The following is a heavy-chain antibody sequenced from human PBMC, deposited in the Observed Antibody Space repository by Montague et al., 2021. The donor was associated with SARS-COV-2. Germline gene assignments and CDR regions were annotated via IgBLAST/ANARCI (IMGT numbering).Heavy chain of an antibody. CDR1: GFTFSSYW. CDR3: ARDYKPVGRDGYNHDYYYGMNV. V-gene: IGHV3-7*01. Sequence: SLRLSCAASGFTFSSYWMSWVRQAPGKGLEWVANIKQDGSEKYYVDSVKGRFTISRDNAKNSLYLQMNSLRAEDTAVYYCARDYKPVGRDGYNHDYYYGMNVGGQGTTVTVSS. CDR2: IKQDGSEK. J-gene: IGHJ6*02. D-gene: IGHD5-24*01.